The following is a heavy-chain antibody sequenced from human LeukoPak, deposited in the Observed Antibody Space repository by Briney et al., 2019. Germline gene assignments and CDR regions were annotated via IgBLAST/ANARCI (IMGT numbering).Heavy chain of an antibody. D-gene: IGHD3-22*01. V-gene: IGHV4-34*01. CDR2: INHSGST. J-gene: IGHJ4*02. Sequence: SETLSLTCAVYGGSFSGYYWSWIRQPPGKGLEWIGEINHSGSTNYNPSLKSRVTISVDTSKNQFSLKLSSVTAADTAVYYCARERANYYDSSGYYSPFDYWGRGTLVTVSS. CDR3: ARERANYYDSSGYYSPFDY. CDR1: GGSFSGYY.